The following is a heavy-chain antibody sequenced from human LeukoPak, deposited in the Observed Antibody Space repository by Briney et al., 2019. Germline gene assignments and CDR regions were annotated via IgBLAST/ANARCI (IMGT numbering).Heavy chain of an antibody. Sequence: GGSLTLSCAASGFTFSNFGMHWLRQAPGKGLEWVAVICYDGSNKYYADSVKGRFTISRNNSKNTVYMQINILGADNTAVYYCVRGGCASTSCYDGWGQGTLVTVSS. J-gene: IGHJ4*02. D-gene: IGHD2-2*01. CDR2: ICYDGSNK. CDR3: VRGGCASTSCYDG. CDR1: GFTFSNFG. V-gene: IGHV3-33*01.